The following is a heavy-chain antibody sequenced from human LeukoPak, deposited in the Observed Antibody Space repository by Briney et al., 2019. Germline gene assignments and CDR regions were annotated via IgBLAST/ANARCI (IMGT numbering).Heavy chain of an antibody. CDR1: GFTFSGSS. Sequence: PGGSLRLSCAASGFTFSGSSIHWVRQASGKGLEWLGLIRGKTNNYATGSAASVRGRFTTSRDDSKNTAYLQMNGLKTDDTAVYYCTRDPTDYYYFYMDVWGKGTTVTVSS. CDR2: IRGKTNNYAT. D-gene: IGHD4-17*01. J-gene: IGHJ6*03. CDR3: TRDPTDYYYFYMDV. V-gene: IGHV3-73*01.